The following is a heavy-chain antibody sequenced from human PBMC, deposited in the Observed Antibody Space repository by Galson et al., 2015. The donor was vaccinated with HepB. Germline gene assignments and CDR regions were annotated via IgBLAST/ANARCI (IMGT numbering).Heavy chain of an antibody. CDR1: EDTLTELS. J-gene: IGHJ1*01. D-gene: IGHD3-22*01. CDR3: ASVDGCDRNGHYYVMFSK. V-gene: IGHV1-24*01. Sequence: SVKVSCKVGEDTLTELSMHWVRQAPGKGLEWMGGFDPEEGETIFAQKFQGRVTMTEDTTTDTVYLELRNLRFEDTAVYYCASVDGCDRNGHYYVMFSKWGQGTLLTVSS. CDR2: FDPEEGET.